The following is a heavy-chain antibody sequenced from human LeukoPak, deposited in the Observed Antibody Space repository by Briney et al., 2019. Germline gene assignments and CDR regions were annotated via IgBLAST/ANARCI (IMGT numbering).Heavy chain of an antibody. CDR1: GYSISSGYY. J-gene: IGHJ4*02. CDR3: AREDPIAYCGGDCYSYFDY. Sequence: SETLSLTCTVSGYSISSGYYWGWIRQPPGKGLEWIGSIYHSGSTYYNPSLKSRVTISVDTSKNQFSLKLSSVTAADTAVYYCAREDPIAYCGGDCYSYFDYWGQGTLVTVSS. D-gene: IGHD2-21*02. V-gene: IGHV4-38-2*02. CDR2: IYHSGST.